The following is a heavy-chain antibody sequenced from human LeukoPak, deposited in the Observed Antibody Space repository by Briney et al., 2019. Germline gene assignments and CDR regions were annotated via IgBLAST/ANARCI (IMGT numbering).Heavy chain of an antibody. CDR3: ARDPAGGDS. J-gene: IGHJ4*02. D-gene: IGHD3-10*01. Sequence: GGSLRLSCAASGFSFSDYSMNWVRQAPGKGLEWVSSITSRGNIYYVDSVKGRFTISRDNAKNSLYLQMDSLRVGDTAVYYCARDPAGGDSWGQGTLVTVSS. CDR1: GFSFSDYS. CDR2: ITSRGNI. V-gene: IGHV3-69-1*01.